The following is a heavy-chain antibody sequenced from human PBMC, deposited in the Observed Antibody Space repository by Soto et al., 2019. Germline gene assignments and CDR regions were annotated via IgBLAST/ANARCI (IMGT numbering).Heavy chain of an antibody. CDR3: ARDQGSG. CDR1: GFNFSNYG. V-gene: IGHV3-33*01. D-gene: IGHD1-26*01. J-gene: IGHJ4*02. Sequence: QVQLVESGGGMVQPGRSLRLSCAASGFNFSNYGMHWVRQAPGKGLEWVAVIWYDGSDEYYADSVKGRFTIFRDNSKDMLYLQMNSLTAEDTAVYYCARDQGSGWGQGTLVTVSS. CDR2: IWYDGSDE.